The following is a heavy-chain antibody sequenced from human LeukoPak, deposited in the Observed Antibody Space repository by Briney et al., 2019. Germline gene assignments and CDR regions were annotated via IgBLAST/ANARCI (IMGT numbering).Heavy chain of an antibody. Sequence: GGSLRLSCAASGFTFSSYAMSWVRQAPGKGLEWVSAISGSGGSTYYADSVKGRFTFSRDNSKNTLYLQMNSLRAEDTAVYYCGRAVAGPVGFDPWGQGTLVTVSS. CDR2: ISGSGGST. J-gene: IGHJ5*02. D-gene: IGHD6-19*01. CDR3: GRAVAGPVGFDP. CDR1: GFTFSSYA. V-gene: IGHV3-23*01.